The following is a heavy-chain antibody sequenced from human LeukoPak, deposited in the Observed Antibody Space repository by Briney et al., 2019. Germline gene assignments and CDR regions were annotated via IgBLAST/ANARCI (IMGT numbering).Heavy chain of an antibody. CDR3: AREPFWSGYYSNLHFDY. CDR2: ISTTSNSI. V-gene: IGHV3-48*04. Sequence: HPGGSLRLSCAVSGFTFNNYHMNWVRQAPGKGLEWVSYISTTSNSIYYADSVKGRFTISRDNAKNSLYLQMNSLRAEDTAVYYCAREPFWSGYYSNLHFDYWGQGTLVTVSS. CDR1: GFTFNNYH. J-gene: IGHJ4*02. D-gene: IGHD3-3*01.